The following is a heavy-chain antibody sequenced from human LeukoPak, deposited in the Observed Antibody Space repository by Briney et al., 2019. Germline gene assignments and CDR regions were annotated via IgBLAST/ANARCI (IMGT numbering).Heavy chain of an antibody. CDR3: ARGLGMVPGPNWFDP. CDR2: INLSGGST. D-gene: IGHD5-24*01. Sequence: ASVQVSCKASGYTFTSYYMHWVRQAPGQGLEWMGIINLSGGSTSYAQKFQGRVTMTRDTSTSTVYMELSSLRSEDTAVYYCARGLGMVPGPNWFDPWGQGTLVTVSS. V-gene: IGHV1-46*01. CDR1: GYTFTSYY. J-gene: IGHJ5*02.